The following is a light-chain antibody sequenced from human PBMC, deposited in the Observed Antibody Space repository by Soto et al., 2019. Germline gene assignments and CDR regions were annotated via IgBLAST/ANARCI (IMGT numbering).Light chain of an antibody. J-gene: IGLJ3*02. V-gene: IGLV2-14*01. Sequence: QSALTQPASVSGSPGQTITISCTGTSSDVGGYNYVSWYQQHPGKAPTLVIYGVSYRPSGVSARFSGSKFQNTASLTISGLQAEDEADYYCRSFRTGSVVLFGGGTKLTVL. CDR2: GVS. CDR3: RSFRTGSVVL. CDR1: SSDVGGYNY.